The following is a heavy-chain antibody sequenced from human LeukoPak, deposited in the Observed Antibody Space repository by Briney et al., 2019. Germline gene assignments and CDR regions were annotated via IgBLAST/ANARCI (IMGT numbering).Heavy chain of an antibody. V-gene: IGHV3-23*01. CDR1: GFTFSSYA. D-gene: IGHD6-13*01. J-gene: IGHJ4*02. Sequence: GGSLRLSCAVSGFTFSSYAMSWVRQAPGKGLEWVSAISASGGSTYYADSVKGRFIISRDNSRNTLYLQMNSLRAEDTAVYYCAKEGSSSWYYSDYWGQGTLVTVSS. CDR3: AKEGSSSWYYSDY. CDR2: ISASGGST.